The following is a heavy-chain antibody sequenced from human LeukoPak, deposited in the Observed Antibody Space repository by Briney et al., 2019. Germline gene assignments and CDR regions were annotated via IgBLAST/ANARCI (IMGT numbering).Heavy chain of an antibody. V-gene: IGHV4-34*01. J-gene: IGHJ6*02. CDR3: ASSRRIAEYGMDV. Sequence: SETLSLTCAVYGGSFSGYYWSWIRQPPGKGLEWIGEINHSGSTNYNPSLKSRVTISVDTSKNQFSLKLSSVTAADTAVYYCASSRRIAEYGMDVWGQGTTVTVSS. CDR1: GGSFSGYY. D-gene: IGHD6-13*01. CDR2: INHSGST.